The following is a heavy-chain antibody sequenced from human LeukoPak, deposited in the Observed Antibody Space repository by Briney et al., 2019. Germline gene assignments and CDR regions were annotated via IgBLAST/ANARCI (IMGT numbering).Heavy chain of an antibody. J-gene: IGHJ5*02. V-gene: IGHV3-21*06. CDR2: IFGSRDSI. CDR3: TRGMVHINYAWFDP. CDR1: GFSFSDFG. D-gene: IGHD4-11*01. Sequence: GGSLRLSCAASGFSFSDFGMGWVRQAPGKKLEWVSSIFGSRDSISYANSVKGRFTISRDNAENSLYLQMDSLRVEDTAVYYCTRGMVHINYAWFDPWGQGTLVIVSS.